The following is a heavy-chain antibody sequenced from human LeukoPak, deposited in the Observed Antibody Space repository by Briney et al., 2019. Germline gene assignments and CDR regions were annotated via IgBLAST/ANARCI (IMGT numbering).Heavy chain of an antibody. Sequence: PGGSLRLSWAASGFTFYDFAMHWVRQAPGKGLEWVSLITGDGTGTHYADSVKGRFTISRDNSKDSLYLELNSLRSEDTALYYCAKDRGRVILFLTAWGQGTLVTVSS. CDR2: ITGDGTGT. J-gene: IGHJ5*02. D-gene: IGHD3-16*02. CDR1: GFTFYDFA. CDR3: AKDRGRVILFLTA. V-gene: IGHV3-43*02.